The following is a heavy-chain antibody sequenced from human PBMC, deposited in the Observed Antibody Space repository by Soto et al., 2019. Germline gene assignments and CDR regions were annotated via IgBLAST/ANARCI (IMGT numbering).Heavy chain of an antibody. CDR2: ISYDGSNK. D-gene: IGHD3-3*01. Sequence: QVQLVESGGGVVQPGRSLRLSCAASGFTFSSYGMHWVRQAPGKGLEWVAVISYDGSNKYYADSVKGRFTISRDNSKNTLYLQMNSLRAEDTDVYYCAKKEEGGYYDCWSGNIDYWGQGTLVTASS. V-gene: IGHV3-30*18. CDR1: GFTFSSYG. CDR3: AKKEEGGYYDCWSGNIDY. J-gene: IGHJ4*02.